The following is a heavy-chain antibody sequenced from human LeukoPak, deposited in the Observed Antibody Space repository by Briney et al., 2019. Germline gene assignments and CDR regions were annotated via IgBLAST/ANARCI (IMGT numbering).Heavy chain of an antibody. J-gene: IGHJ4*02. D-gene: IGHD1-14*01. V-gene: IGHV3-33*01. Sequence: GGSLRLSCAASGFTFSSYGMHWVRQAPGKGLEWVAVIWYDGSTKYYADSVRGRFTISRDTSKHTLYLQMNSLRAEDTALYYCAREMRELTTFDYWGQGTLVTISS. CDR1: GFTFSSYG. CDR3: AREMRELTTFDY. CDR2: IWYDGSTK.